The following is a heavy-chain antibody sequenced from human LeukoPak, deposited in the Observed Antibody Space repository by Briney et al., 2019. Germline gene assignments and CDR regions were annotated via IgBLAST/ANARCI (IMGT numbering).Heavy chain of an antibody. CDR2: MNPNSGNT. CDR3: ARGRILRYFCWSSYYYYYGMDV. V-gene: IGHV1-8*01. D-gene: IGHD3-9*01. J-gene: IGHJ6*02. CDR1: GYTFTSYD. Sequence: ASVKVSCKASGYTFTSYDINWVRQATGQGLEWMGWMNPNSGNTGYAQKFQGRVTMTRNTSISTAYMELSSLRSEDTAVYYCARGRILRYFCWSSYYYYYGMDVWGQGTTVTVSS.